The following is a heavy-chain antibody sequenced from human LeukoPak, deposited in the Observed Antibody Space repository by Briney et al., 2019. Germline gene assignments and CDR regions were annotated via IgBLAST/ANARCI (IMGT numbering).Heavy chain of an antibody. CDR2: ISSSSSTI. J-gene: IGHJ6*02. CDR3: ARAVVRGVPNGMDV. CDR1: GFTFSSYS. V-gene: IGHV3-48*02. D-gene: IGHD3-10*01. Sequence: GGSLRLSCAASGFTFSSYSMNWVRQAPGKGLEWVSYISSSSSTIYYADSVKGRFTISRDNAKNSLYLQMNSLRDEDTAVYYCARAVVRGVPNGMDVWGQGTTVTVSS.